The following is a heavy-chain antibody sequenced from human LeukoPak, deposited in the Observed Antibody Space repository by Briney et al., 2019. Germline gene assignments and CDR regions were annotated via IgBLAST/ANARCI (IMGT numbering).Heavy chain of an antibody. CDR1: GGSITSYNYY. CDR3: ATAASVTADI. V-gene: IGHV4-39*07. Sequence: SETLSLTCTVSGGSITSYNYYGGWIRQPPGKGLEWIGSISYSGSTNYNPSLKSRVTISVDTSKNQFSLKLSSVTAADTAVYYCATAASVTADIWGQGAMVTVSS. J-gene: IGHJ3*02. CDR2: ISYSGST. D-gene: IGHD2-21*02.